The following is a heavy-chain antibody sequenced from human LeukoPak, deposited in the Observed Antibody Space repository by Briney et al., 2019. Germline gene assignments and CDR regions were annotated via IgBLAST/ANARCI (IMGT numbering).Heavy chain of an antibody. CDR1: GFNFGTYS. J-gene: IGHJ3*02. D-gene: IGHD3-22*01. CDR3: ARIFDSSGYPDDAFDI. V-gene: IGHV3-48*01. Sequence: GGSLRLSCAASGFNFGTYSMNWVRQAPGKGLEWVSYISSSGSTMYYADSVKGRFTISRDNAKNSLYLQMNSLRAEDTAVFYCARIFDSSGYPDDAFDIWGQGTMVTVSS. CDR2: ISSSGSTM.